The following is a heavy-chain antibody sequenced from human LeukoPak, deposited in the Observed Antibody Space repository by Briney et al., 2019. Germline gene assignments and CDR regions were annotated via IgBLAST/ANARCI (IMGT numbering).Heavy chain of an antibody. J-gene: IGHJ6*03. Sequence: SETLSLTCTVSGGSISSGSYYWSWIRQPAGKGLEWIGRIYTSGSTNYNPSLKSRVTISVDTSKNQFSLKPSSVTAADTAVYYCARSRITMVRGVTRYYYYYYMDVWGKGTTVTVSS. CDR3: ARSRITMVRGVTRYYYYYYMDV. D-gene: IGHD3-10*01. CDR1: GGSISSGSYY. V-gene: IGHV4-61*02. CDR2: IYTSGST.